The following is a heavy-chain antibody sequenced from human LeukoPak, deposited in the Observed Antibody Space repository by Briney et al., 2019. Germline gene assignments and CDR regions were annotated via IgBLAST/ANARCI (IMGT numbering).Heavy chain of an antibody. CDR2: IYYSGST. CDR3: ARHAHDILTGYSYYFDY. D-gene: IGHD3-9*01. CDR1: GGSMNNYY. J-gene: IGHJ4*02. Sequence: PSETLSLTCTVSGGSMNNYYWSWIRQPPGKGLEWIGYIYYSGSTTYNPSLKSRLTISVDTSKNQFSLRLSSLTAADTAVYYCARHAHDILTGYSYYFDYWGQGTLVTVSS. V-gene: IGHV4-59*01.